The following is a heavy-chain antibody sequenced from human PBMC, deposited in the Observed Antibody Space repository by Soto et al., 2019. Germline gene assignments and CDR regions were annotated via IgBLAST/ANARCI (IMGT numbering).Heavy chain of an antibody. CDR3: AGRLGVGISDFYYMDV. V-gene: IGHV3-23*01. J-gene: IGHJ6*03. Sequence: GGSLRLSCAASGFTFSSYAMSWVRQAPGKGLEWVSGISGSGDRTFHADSVKGRFTISRDNSKNTLYLQMNSLRAEDTAVYYCAGRLGVGISDFYYMDVWGKGTTDTVSS. CDR2: ISGSGDRT. D-gene: IGHD3-3*01. CDR1: GFTFSSYA.